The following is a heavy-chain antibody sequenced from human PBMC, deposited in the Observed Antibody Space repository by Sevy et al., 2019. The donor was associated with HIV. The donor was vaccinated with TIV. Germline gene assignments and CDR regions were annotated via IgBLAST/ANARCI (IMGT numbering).Heavy chain of an antibody. V-gene: IGHV4-61*02. J-gene: IGHJ3*02. D-gene: IGHD1-1*01. Sequence: SETLPLTCTVSGGSISSGSYYWSWIRQPAGKGLEWIGRIYTSGSTNYNPSLKSRVTISVDTSKNQFSLKLSSVTAADTAVYYCARVTRPGRATATYDAFDIWGQGTMVTVSS. CDR1: GGSISSGSYY. CDR2: IYTSGST. CDR3: ARVTRPGRATATYDAFDI.